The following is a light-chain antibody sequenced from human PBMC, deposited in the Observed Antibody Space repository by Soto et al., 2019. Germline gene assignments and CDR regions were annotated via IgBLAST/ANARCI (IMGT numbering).Light chain of an antibody. J-gene: IGLJ1*01. CDR2: EVS. CDR3: SSYTSSVYV. V-gene: IGLV2-14*01. Sequence: QSALTQPASVSGSPGQSITISFTGTSSDVGGYNYVSWYQQHPGKAPKLMIYEVSNRPSGVSNRFSGSKSGNTASLTISGLQAEDEADYYCSSYTSSVYVFGTGTKLTVL. CDR1: SSDVGGYNY.